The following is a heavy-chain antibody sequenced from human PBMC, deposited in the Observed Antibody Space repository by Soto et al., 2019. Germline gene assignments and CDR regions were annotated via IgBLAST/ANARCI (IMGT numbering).Heavy chain of an antibody. CDR2: ISAYNGNT. J-gene: IGHJ4*02. CDR3: ARDLPLQYSSGSGDY. CDR1: GYTFTSYG. V-gene: IGHV1-18*01. D-gene: IGHD6-19*01. Sequence: QVQLVQSGAEVKKPGASVKVSCKASGYTFTSYGISWVRQAPGQGREWMGWISAYNGNTNYAQKLQGRVTMTTDTSTSTAYMELRSLRSDDTAVYYCARDLPLQYSSGSGDYWGQGTLVTVSS.